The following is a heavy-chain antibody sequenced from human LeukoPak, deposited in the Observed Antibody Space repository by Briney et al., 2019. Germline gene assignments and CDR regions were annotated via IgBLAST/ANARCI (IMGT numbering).Heavy chain of an antibody. D-gene: IGHD1-14*01. V-gene: IGHV1-2*06. Sequence: GASVKVSCKASGYTFTGYYMHWVRQAPGQGLEWMGRINTESGITNYAQKFQGRVTMTRDTSINTAYVELTRLTSDDTAVYYCARGDGHHNEYWGQGSLVAVSS. CDR3: ARGDGHHNEY. J-gene: IGHJ4*02. CDR2: INTESGIT. CDR1: GYTFTGYY.